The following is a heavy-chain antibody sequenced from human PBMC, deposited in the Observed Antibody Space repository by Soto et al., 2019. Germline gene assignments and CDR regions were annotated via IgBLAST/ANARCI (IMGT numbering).Heavy chain of an antibody. CDR3: ARGKSSSWYGDNWFDP. D-gene: IGHD6-13*01. J-gene: IGHJ5*02. V-gene: IGHV1-8*01. Sequence: ASVMSYSRASGYSFTSCDINLVGQTTGQGLEWMGWMNPNSGNTGYAQKFQGRVTMTRNTSISTAYMELSSLRSEDTAVYYCARGKSSSWYGDNWFDPWGQGTLVTVSS. CDR1: GYSFTSCD. CDR2: MNPNSGNT.